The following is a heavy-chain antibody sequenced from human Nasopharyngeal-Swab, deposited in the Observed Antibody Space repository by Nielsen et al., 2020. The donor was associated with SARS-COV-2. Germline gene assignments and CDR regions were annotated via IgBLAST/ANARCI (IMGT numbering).Heavy chain of an antibody. V-gene: IGHV5-10-1*01. Sequence: GESLKISCNGSGYTFTSYWISWVRQMPGKGLEWMGRIDPSDSYTNYNPSFQGHVTISVDKSISTAYLQWSSLKASDTAMYYCARGRPSSGSSAYYYYGMDVWGQGTTVTVSS. D-gene: IGHD1-26*01. CDR2: IDPSDSYT. CDR3: ARGRPSSGSSAYYYYGMDV. J-gene: IGHJ6*02. CDR1: GYTFTSYW.